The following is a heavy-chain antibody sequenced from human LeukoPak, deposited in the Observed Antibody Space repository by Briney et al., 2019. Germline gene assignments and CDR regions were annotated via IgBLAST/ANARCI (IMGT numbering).Heavy chain of an antibody. D-gene: IGHD6-19*01. CDR2: INPNSGGT. J-gene: IGHJ4*02. CDR3: AREYSSGWYLYGY. Sequence: ASVKVSRKASGYTFTGYYMHWVRQAPGQGLEWMGWINPNSGGTNYAQKFQGRVTMTRDTSISTAYMELSRLRSDDTAVYYCAREYSSGWYLYGYWGQGTLVTVSS. CDR1: GYTFTGYY. V-gene: IGHV1-2*02.